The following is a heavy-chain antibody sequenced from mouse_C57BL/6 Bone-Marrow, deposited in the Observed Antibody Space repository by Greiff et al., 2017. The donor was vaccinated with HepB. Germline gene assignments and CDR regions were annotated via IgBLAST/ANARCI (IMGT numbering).Heavy chain of an antibody. V-gene: IGHV7-3*01. J-gene: IGHJ1*03. D-gene: IGHD1-1*01. CDR3: ARQYYGSSPSDFDV. Sequence: EVQVVESGGGLVQPGGSLSLSCAASGFTFTGYYMSWVRQPPGKALEWLGFIRNKANGNNTEYSATVKGRFTISRDNSQSFLYLQMKALRAEDGATYYCARQYYGSSPSDFDVWGTGTTVTVSS. CDR2: IRNKANGNNT. CDR1: GFTFTGYY.